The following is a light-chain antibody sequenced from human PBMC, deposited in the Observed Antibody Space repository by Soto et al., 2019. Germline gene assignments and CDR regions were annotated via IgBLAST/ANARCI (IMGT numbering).Light chain of an antibody. CDR1: SSDVGGYNY. J-gene: IGLJ2*01. CDR3: CSYTSSATRL. CDR2: EVS. Sequence: QSVLTQPASVSGSPGQSITISCTGTSSDVGGYNYVSWYQQHPGKAPKVVIYEVSNRPSGISHRFSGSKSGNTASLTISGLQAEDEADYYCCSYTSSATRLFGGGTQLTVL. V-gene: IGLV2-14*01.